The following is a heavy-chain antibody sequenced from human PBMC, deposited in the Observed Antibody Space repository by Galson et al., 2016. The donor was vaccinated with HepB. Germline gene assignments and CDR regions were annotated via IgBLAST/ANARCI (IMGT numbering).Heavy chain of an antibody. CDR3: ARDIAAAGAFGIYYFDY. V-gene: IGHV1-18*01. D-gene: IGHD6-13*01. CDR1: GYTFSNFG. Sequence: SVKVSCKASGYTFSNFGISWVRQAPGQGLEWMGWISAYNGNTNYAQKLQGRVTMTTDTSTSTAYMELRSLRSDDTAVYYCARDIAAAGAFGIYYFDYWGQGTLVTVSS. J-gene: IGHJ4*02. CDR2: ISAYNGNT.